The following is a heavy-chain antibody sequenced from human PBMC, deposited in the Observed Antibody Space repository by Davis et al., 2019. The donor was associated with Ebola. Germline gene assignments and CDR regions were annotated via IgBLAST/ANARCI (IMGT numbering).Heavy chain of an antibody. CDR2: ISSRSTYI. CDR3: TRVEHSSSSFDY. CDR1: GFTFSSYS. Sequence: GGSLRLSCAASGFTFSSYSINWVRQAPGKGLEWVSSISSRSTYIYYADSVKGRFTISRDNAKNSLYLQMNSLRAEDTAVYYCTRVEHSSSSFDYWGQGTRVTVSS. V-gene: IGHV3-21*01. D-gene: IGHD6-6*01. J-gene: IGHJ4*02.